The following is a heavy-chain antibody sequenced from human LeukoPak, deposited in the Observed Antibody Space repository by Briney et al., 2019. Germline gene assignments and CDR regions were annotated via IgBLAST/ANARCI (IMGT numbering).Heavy chain of an antibody. CDR3: AKEGSTTFREDFDC. D-gene: IGHD3-16*01. CDR2: ASSDGDTT. Sequence: GRSLRFSCAASGFTFSRYGMHWVRQAPGKGLEWVAVASSDGDTTYYADSVKGRFTISKDNSRNTLYLQMNSLRAEDTAVYYCAKEGSTTFREDFDCWGQGTLVIVSS. J-gene: IGHJ4*02. V-gene: IGHV3-30*18. CDR1: GFTFSRYG.